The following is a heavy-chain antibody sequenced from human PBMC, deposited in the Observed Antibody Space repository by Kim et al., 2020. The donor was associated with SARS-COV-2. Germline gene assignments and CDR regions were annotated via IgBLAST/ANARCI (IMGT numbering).Heavy chain of an antibody. D-gene: IGHD3-10*01. J-gene: IGHJ5*02. V-gene: IGHV3-23*01. CDR1: GFTFSIYD. CDR2: ITESGLT. CDR3: AREATAGLGSYYSP. Sequence: GGSLRLSCEGSGFTFSIYDMSWVRQAPGKGLEWVSHITESGLTYYTDSVKGRFSISRDNSNSILYMQMNTLRAEDSGIYYCAREATAGLGSYYSPWGQG.